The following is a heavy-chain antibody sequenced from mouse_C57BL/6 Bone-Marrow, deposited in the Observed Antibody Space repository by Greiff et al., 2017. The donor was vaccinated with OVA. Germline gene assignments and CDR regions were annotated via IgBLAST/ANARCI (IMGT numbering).Heavy chain of an antibody. D-gene: IGHD1-1*01. V-gene: IGHV1-55*01. CDR1: GYTFTSYW. CDR3: ARSPIYYFGGYFDV. Sequence: QVHVKQPGAELVKPGASVKMSCKASGYTFTSYWITWVKQRPGQGLEWIGDIYPGSGSTNYNEKFKSKATLTVDTPSSTAYMQLSSLTSEDSAVYYCARSPIYYFGGYFDVWGTGTTVTVSS. CDR2: IYPGSGST. J-gene: IGHJ1*03.